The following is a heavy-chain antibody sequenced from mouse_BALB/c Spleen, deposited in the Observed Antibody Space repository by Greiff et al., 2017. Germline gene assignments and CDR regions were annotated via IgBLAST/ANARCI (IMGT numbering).Heavy chain of an antibody. CDR2: ISSGSSTI. D-gene: IGHD2-4*01. Sequence: EVQVVESGGGLVQPGGSRKLSCAASGFTFSSFGMHWVRQAPEKGLEWVAYISSGSSTIYYADTVKGRFTISRDNPKNTLFLQMTSLRSEDTAMYYCARDYDYDEYAMDYWGQGTSVTVSS. CDR1: GFTFSSFG. CDR3: ARDYDYDEYAMDY. V-gene: IGHV5-17*02. J-gene: IGHJ4*01.